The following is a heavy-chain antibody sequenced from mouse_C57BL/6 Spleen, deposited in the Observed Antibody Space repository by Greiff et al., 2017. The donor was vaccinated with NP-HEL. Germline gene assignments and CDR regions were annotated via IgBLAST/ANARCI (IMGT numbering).Heavy chain of an antibody. V-gene: IGHV1-69*01. CDR1: GYTFTSYW. D-gene: IGHD1-1*01. CDR3: ARGDYGSSFAY. CDR2: IDPSDSYT. J-gene: IGHJ3*01. Sequence: QVQLQQPGAELVMPGASVKLSCKASGYTFTSYWMHWVKQRPGQGLEWIGEIDPSDSYTNYNQKFQGKSTLTVDKSSSTAYMQLSSLTSEDSAVYYCARGDYGSSFAYWGQGTLVTVSA.